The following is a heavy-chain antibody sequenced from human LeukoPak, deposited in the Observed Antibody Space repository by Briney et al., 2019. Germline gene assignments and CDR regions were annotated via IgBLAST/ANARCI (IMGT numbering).Heavy chain of an antibody. CDR2: IYYSGST. J-gene: IGHJ4*02. CDR3: ARGYDTSGRGY. V-gene: IGHV4-59*08. Sequence: SETLSLTCTVSGGSISNYYWSWIRQPAGAGLEWIGYIYYSGSTNYNPSLKSRVTISVDTSKNQCSLKLSSVTAADTAVYYCARGYDTSGRGYWGQGTLVTVSS. CDR1: GGSISNYY. D-gene: IGHD3-22*01.